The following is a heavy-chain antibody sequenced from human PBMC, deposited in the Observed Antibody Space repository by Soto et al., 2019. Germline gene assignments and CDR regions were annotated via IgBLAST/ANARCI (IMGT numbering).Heavy chain of an antibody. CDR1: GFTFSVFA. D-gene: IGHD4-4*01. CDR3: THDYSNY. Sequence: PGGSLRLSCAASGFTFSVFAMHWVRQASGKGLEWVGRIRSKANNYATEYAASVKGRFSISRDDSKNTAYLQMNSLKVQDTAVYYCTHDYSNYWGQGALVTVSS. V-gene: IGHV3-73*01. CDR2: IRSKANNYAT. J-gene: IGHJ4*02.